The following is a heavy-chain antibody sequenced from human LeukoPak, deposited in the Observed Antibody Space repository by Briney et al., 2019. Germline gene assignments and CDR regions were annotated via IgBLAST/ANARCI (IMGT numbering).Heavy chain of an antibody. CDR1: GFTFRSYT. CDR2: ISYDGSNK. Sequence: GGSLRLSCAASGFTFRSYTMNWVRQAPGKGLEWVAVISYDGSNKYYADSVKGRFTISRDNSKNTLYLQMNSLRAEDTAVYYCARDNVDTAMVTSPDYYYFDYWGQGTLVTVSS. V-gene: IGHV3-30-3*01. J-gene: IGHJ4*02. CDR3: ARDNVDTAMVTSPDYYYFDY. D-gene: IGHD5-18*01.